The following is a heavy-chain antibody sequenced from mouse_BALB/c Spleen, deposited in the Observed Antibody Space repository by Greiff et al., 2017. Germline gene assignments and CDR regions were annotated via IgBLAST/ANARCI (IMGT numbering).Heavy chain of an antibody. V-gene: IGHV14-4*02. J-gene: IGHJ4*01. CDR3: SWRDYAMDY. Sequence: EVQLQQSGAELVRSGASVKLSCTASGFNIKDYYMHWVKQRPEQGLEWIGWIDPENGDTEYAPKFQGKATMTADTTSNTAYLQLSSLTSEDTAVYYCSWRDYAMDYWGQGTSVTVSS. CDR1: GFNIKDYY. CDR2: IDPENGDT.